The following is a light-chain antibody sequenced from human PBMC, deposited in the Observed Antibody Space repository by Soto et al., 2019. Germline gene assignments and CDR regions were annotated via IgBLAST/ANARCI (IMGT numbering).Light chain of an antibody. Sequence: QTVVTQEPSFSVSPGGTVTLTCGLNSGAVSTNYYPTWYQQTPGLAPRTLIYNTNTRSSGVPDRFSGSIVGNKAALTISGAQADDECGYYCVLVMGAGSVVFGEGTKVTVL. CDR2: NTN. V-gene: IGLV8-61*01. J-gene: IGLJ2*01. CDR3: VLVMGAGSVV. CDR1: SGAVSTNYY.